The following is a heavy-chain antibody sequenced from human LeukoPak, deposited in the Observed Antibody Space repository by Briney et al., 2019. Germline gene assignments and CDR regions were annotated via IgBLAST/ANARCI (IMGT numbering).Heavy chain of an antibody. Sequence: GGSLRLSCEASGFTFSSYGMHWVRRAPGKGLEWMTVISHDGSNKYYVDSVKGRFTISRDNSKSTLYLQMNSLRAEDTAVYYCARELRYFDRSYAFDIWGQGTMVTVSS. J-gene: IGHJ3*02. CDR2: ISHDGSNK. D-gene: IGHD3-9*01. CDR3: ARELRYFDRSYAFDI. CDR1: GFTFSSYG. V-gene: IGHV3-30*03.